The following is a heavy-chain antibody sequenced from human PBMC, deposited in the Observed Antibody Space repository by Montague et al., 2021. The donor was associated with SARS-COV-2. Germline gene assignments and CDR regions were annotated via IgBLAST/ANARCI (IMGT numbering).Heavy chain of an antibody. J-gene: IGHJ4*02. CDR3: ARGRQDDYLCGSHVYYFDV. D-gene: IGHD3-16*01. CDR1: GGSFSSYY. CDR2: INHRGST. Sequence: SETRSLTCAVYGGSFSSYYCTWIRQPPRRGLERIGEINHRGSTNYSSSLKTRVAISIDTTKYQFSLKLTSGTAADTAMYYCARGRQDDYLCGSHVYYFDVWGLGTLATVSS. V-gene: IGHV4-34*01.